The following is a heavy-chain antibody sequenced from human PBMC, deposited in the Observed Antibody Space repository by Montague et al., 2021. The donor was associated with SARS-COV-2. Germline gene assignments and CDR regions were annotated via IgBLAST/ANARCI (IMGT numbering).Heavy chain of an antibody. J-gene: IGHJ6*02. Sequence: SETLSLTCTVSGGSISSSSYYWGWIRQPPGKGLEWIGSIYYSGSTYYNPSLKSRVTISVDTSKNQFSLKLSSVTAADTAVYYCARAYGDYILLFYYYYGMGVWGQGTTVTVSS. CDR1: GGSISSSSYY. V-gene: IGHV4-39*01. CDR2: IYYSGST. D-gene: IGHD4-17*01. CDR3: ARAYGDYILLFYYYYGMGV.